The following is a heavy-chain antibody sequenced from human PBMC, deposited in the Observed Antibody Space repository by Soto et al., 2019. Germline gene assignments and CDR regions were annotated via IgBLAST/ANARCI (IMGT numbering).Heavy chain of an antibody. Sequence: QVQLVQSGAEVKKPGASVKVSCKASGYTFTSYYMHWVRQAPGQGLEWMGIINPSGGSTSYAQKFQGRVTMTRDTSTSTFYMELSSLRSEDTAVYYCVLTWFGEFYFDYWGQGTLVTVSS. CDR3: VLTWFGEFYFDY. CDR1: GYTFTSYY. D-gene: IGHD3-10*01. V-gene: IGHV1-46*01. CDR2: INPSGGST. J-gene: IGHJ4*02.